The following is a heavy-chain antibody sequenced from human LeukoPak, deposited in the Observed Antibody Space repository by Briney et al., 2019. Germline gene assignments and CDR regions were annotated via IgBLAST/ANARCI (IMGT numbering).Heavy chain of an antibody. Sequence: QPEGSLRLSCTASKFTLSHYGMQWVRQAPGKALVWLAVISSDVSIKVYADSVKGRFTLSRDNSINTVDLQMNSLRAEDTAVYYCVKEYHSRGFGAYFDDWGQGTLVTVSS. V-gene: IGHV3-30*18. CDR1: KFTLSHYG. CDR2: ISSDVSIK. CDR3: VKEYHSRGFGAYFDD. J-gene: IGHJ4*02. D-gene: IGHD3-3*01.